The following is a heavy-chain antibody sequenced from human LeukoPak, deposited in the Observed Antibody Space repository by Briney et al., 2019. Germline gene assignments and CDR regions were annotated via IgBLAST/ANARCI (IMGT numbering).Heavy chain of an antibody. J-gene: IGHJ4*02. CDR3: ARLSHCSSASCYTSYFDS. D-gene: IGHD2-2*02. CDR1: GGSISSYY. V-gene: IGHV4-59*01. CDR2: IYYSGST. Sequence: SETLSLTCTVSGGSISSYYWSWIRQPPGKGLEWIGYIYYSGSTNYNPSLKSRVTISVDTSKNQFSLKLSSVTAADTAVYYCARLSHCSSASCYTSYFDSWGQGTLVTVSS.